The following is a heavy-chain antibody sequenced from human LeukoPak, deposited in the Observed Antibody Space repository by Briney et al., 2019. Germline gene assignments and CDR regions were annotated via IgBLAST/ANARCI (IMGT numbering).Heavy chain of an antibody. V-gene: IGHV4-34*01. CDR2: INHSGST. CDR1: GGSFSGYY. J-gene: IGHJ5*02. Sequence: PSETLSLTCAVYGGSFSGYYWSWIRQPPEKGLEWIGEINHSGSTNYNPSLKSRVTISVDTSKNQFSLRLSSVTAADTAIYYCAREPSVTTVTTGSWGQGTLVIVSS. D-gene: IGHD4-17*01. CDR3: AREPSVTTVTTGS.